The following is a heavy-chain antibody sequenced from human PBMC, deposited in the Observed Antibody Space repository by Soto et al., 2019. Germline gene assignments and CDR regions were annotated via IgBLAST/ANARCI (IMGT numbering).Heavy chain of an antibody. V-gene: IGHV4-31*03. CDR1: GGSISSGGYY. D-gene: IGHD5-18*01. J-gene: IGHJ4*02. CDR3: ARSGYSYGPNPLLY. Sequence: QVQLQESGPGLVKPSQTLSLTCTVSGGSISSGGYYWSWIRQHPGKVLEWIGYIYYSGSTYYNPSPKSRVTISVDTSKNQFSLELSSVTAADTAVYYCARSGYSYGPNPLLYWGQGTLVTVSS. CDR2: IYYSGST.